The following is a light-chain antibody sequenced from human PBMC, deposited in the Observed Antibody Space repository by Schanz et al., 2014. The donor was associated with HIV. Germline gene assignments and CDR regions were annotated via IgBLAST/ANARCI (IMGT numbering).Light chain of an antibody. J-gene: IGLJ2*01. CDR3: ATWDSSLSAGV. CDR2: DDN. V-gene: IGLV1-51*01. CDR1: SSNIGSTF. Sequence: QSVLTQPPSVSAAPGQKVTISCSGSSSNIGSTFVSWYQQLPGTAPKLLIYDDNKRPSGIPDRFSGSKSGTSATLGITGLQTGDEADYYCATWDSSLSAGVFGGGTKLTVL.